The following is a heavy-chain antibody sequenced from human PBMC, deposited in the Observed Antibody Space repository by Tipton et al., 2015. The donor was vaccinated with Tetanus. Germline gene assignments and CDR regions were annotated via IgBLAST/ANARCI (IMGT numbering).Heavy chain of an antibody. CDR1: GYNFVNFG. D-gene: IGHD6-25*01. J-gene: IGHJ6*02. Sequence: QSGPEVKEPGASVKDSCKASGYNFVNFGISWVRQAPGQGLEWMGWISAYNGKTKYAQRLQGRVTMTTDRSASTAYMDLRRLRSDDTAVYYCARVQEQRIYYYGMDVWGQGTTVTVSS. V-gene: IGHV1-18*01. CDR2: ISAYNGKT. CDR3: ARVQEQRIYYYGMDV.